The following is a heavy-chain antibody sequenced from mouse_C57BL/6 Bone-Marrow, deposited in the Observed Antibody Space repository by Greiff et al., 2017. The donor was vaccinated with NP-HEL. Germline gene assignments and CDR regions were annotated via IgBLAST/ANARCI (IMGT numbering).Heavy chain of an antibody. CDR1: GYTFTDYY. CDR3: ARGVTTVAGYFDY. D-gene: IGHD1-1*01. CDR2: INPNNGGT. Sequence: VQLQQSGPELVKPGASVKISCKASGYTFTDYYMNWVKQSPGKSLEWIGDINPNNGGTSYNQKFKGKATLTVDKSSSTAYMELRSLTSEDSAVYYCARGVTTVAGYFDYWGQGTTLTVSS. J-gene: IGHJ2*01. V-gene: IGHV1-26*01.